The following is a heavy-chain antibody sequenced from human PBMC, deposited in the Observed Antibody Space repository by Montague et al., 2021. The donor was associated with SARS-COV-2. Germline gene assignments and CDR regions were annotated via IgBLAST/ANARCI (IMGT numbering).Heavy chain of an antibody. V-gene: IGHV4-31*03. CDR3: ARAKGFIVLMVYAMGAFDI. Sequence: TLSLTCTVSGGSISSGGYYWSWIRQHPGKGLEWIGYIYYSGSTYYNPSLKSRVTISVDTSKNQFSLKLSSVTAADTAVYYCARAKGFIVLMVYAMGAFDIWSQGTMVTVSS. CDR2: IYYSGST. J-gene: IGHJ3*02. D-gene: IGHD2-8*01. CDR1: GGSISSGGYY.